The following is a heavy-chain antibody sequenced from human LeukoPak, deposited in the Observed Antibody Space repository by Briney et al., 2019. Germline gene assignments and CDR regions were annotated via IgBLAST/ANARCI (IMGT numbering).Heavy chain of an antibody. D-gene: IGHD2-15*01. V-gene: IGHV3-49*04. J-gene: IGHJ4*02. CDR3: TKFLAAAATSAGNYFDS. CDR2: IRSNTFDGTT. CDR1: GFTFGDYA. Sequence: GGSLRLSCAVSGFTFGDYAMSWVRQAPGKGLEWVAFIRSNTFDGTTEYAASVKGRFSISRDDSKSIAYLQMNSLETEATAVYYCTKFLAAAATSAGNYFDSSGQGTLVTVSS.